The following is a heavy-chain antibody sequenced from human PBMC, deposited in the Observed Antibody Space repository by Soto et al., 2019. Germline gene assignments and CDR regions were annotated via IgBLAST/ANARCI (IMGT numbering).Heavy chain of an antibody. J-gene: IGHJ4*02. CDR3: ARQVGGWAPWYFDY. CDR2: IYYSGST. D-gene: IGHD6-19*01. Sequence: SETLSLTCTVSGGSVSSGSYYWSWIRQPPGKGLEWIGYIYYSGSTSYNPSLKSRVTISVDTSKNQFSLKLSSVTAADTAVYYCARQVGGWAPWYFDYWGQGTLVTVSS. CDR1: GGSVSSGSYY. V-gene: IGHV4-61*01.